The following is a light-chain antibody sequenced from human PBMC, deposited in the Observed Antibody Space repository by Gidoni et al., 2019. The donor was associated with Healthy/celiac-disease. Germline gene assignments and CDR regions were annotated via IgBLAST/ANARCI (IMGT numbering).Light chain of an antibody. V-gene: IGKV1-39*01. J-gene: IGKJ4*01. CDR2: AAS. Sequence: DIQMNQSPSSLSASVGDRVTITCRASQSISSYLNWYQQKPGKAPKLLIYAASSLQSGVPSRFSGSGSGTDFTLTISSLQPEDFAPYYCQQSYSTVTFGGGTKVEIK. CDR1: QSISSY. CDR3: QQSYSTVT.